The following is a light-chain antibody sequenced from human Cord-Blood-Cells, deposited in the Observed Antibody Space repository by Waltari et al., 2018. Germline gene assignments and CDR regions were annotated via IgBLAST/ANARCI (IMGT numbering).Light chain of an antibody. CDR1: QDISNY. CDR2: DAS. J-gene: IGKJ2*01. Sequence: DIQMTQSPSSLSASVGDRVTITCQASQDISNYLNWYQQKPGKAPKLLIYDASNLETGVPSRFSGSGSGTDFTCIISSLQPEDIATYYCQQYDNRPPYTFGQGTKLEIK. CDR3: QQYDNRPPYT. V-gene: IGKV1-33*01.